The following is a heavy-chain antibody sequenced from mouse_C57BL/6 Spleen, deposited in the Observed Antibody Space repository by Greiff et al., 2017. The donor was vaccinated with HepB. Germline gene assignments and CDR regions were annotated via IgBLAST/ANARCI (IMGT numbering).Heavy chain of an antibody. Sequence: QVQLQQSGPELVKPGASVKISCKASGYAFSSSWMNWVKQRPGKGLEWIGRIYPGDGDTNYNGKFKGKATLTADKSSSTAYMQLSSLTSEDSAVYVCARGYYGSPWYFDVWGTGTTVTVSS. CDR2: IYPGDGDT. D-gene: IGHD1-1*01. V-gene: IGHV1-82*01. CDR3: ARGYYGSPWYFDV. CDR1: GYAFSSSW. J-gene: IGHJ1*03.